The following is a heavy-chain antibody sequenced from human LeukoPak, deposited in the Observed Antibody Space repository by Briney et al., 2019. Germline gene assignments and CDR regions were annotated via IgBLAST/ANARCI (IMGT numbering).Heavy chain of an antibody. CDR1: GESISGFY. V-gene: IGHV4-34*01. Sequence: NPSETLSLTCTVSGESISGFYWTWIRQPPGKGLEWIGEINHSGSTNYNPSLKGRVTISVDTSKNQFSLKLRSVTAADTAVYYCARRVLRYFDWSPDDAFDIWGQGTMVTVSS. J-gene: IGHJ3*02. D-gene: IGHD3-9*01. CDR2: INHSGST. CDR3: ARRVLRYFDWSPDDAFDI.